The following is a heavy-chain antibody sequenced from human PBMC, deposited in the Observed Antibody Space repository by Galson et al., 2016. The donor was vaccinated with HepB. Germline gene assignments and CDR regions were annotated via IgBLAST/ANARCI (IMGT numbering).Heavy chain of an antibody. J-gene: IGHJ5*02. V-gene: IGHV3-7*01. CDR1: GFKFNTYW. CDR3: ARGKAATGFDP. D-gene: IGHD6-13*01. CDR2: IKQDGSEK. Sequence: SLRLSCAASGFKFNTYWMSWVRRAPGKGLEWVANIKQDGSEKHYAVSVKSRITINPDTSKNQFSLQLNSVTPEDTAVYFCARGKAATGFDPWGQGTLVTVSS.